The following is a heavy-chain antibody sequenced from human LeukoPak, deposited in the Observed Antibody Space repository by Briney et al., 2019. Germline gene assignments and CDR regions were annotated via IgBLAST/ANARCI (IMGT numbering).Heavy chain of an antibody. V-gene: IGHV1-8*01. Sequence: ASVKVSCKASGGTFTSYDINWVRQATGQGLEWMGWMNPNNGNTGYAQRFQGRVTLTRDTSISTAYMELSSLRSEDTAVYYCARGFLGYDSSDYAFSYYWGQGTLVTVSS. J-gene: IGHJ4*02. CDR3: ARGFLGYDSSDYAFSYY. CDR2: MNPNNGNT. D-gene: IGHD3-22*01. CDR1: GGTFTSYD.